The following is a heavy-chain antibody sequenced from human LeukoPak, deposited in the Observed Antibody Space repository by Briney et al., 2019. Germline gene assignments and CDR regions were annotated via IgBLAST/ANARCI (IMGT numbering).Heavy chain of an antibody. Sequence: ASVKVSCKASGYTFTSYGISWVRQAPGQGLEWKGWISAYNGNTNYAQKLQGRVTMTTDTSTSTAYMELRSLRSDDTAVYYCARIPGTTGLGYYFDYWGQGTLVTVSS. D-gene: IGHD1-1*01. CDR1: GYTFTSYG. J-gene: IGHJ4*02. V-gene: IGHV1-18*04. CDR3: ARIPGTTGLGYYFDY. CDR2: ISAYNGNT.